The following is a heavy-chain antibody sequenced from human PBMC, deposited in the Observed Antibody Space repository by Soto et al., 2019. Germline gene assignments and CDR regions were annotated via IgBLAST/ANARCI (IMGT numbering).Heavy chain of an antibody. CDR3: AKDRYGDSVGSHFDY. CDR2: ISDDGSNK. J-gene: IGHJ4*02. Sequence: QVQLVESGGGVVQPGRSLRLSCAASGITFRNYAMHWVRQAPGQGLEWVAVISDDGSNKYYADTVKGRFTISRDNFKNTLYLQMNSLRAEDTAVYYCAKDRYGDSVGSHFDYWGQGTLVTASS. D-gene: IGHD4-17*01. CDR1: GITFRNYA. V-gene: IGHV3-30*18.